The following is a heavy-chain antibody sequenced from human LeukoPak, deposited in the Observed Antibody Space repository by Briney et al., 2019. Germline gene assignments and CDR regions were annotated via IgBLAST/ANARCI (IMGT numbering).Heavy chain of an antibody. CDR2: IHYSGST. CDR1: GVSISSGGYS. D-gene: IGHD6-19*01. CDR3: ARWYSSGWAFDY. J-gene: IGHJ4*02. V-gene: IGHV4-61*08. Sequence: PSETLSLTCAVPGVSISSGGYSWSWIRQPPGKGLEWIGYIHYSGSTKYNPSLKSRVTISVDTSKNQFSLKLSSVTAADTAVYYCARWYSSGWAFDYWGQGTLVTVSS.